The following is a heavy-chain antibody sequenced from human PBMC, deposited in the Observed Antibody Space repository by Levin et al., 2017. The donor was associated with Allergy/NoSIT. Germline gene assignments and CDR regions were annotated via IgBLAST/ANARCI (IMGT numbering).Heavy chain of an antibody. CDR1: GFTFSGSA. Sequence: LSLTCAASGFTFSGSAMHWVRQASGKGLEWVGRIRSKANSYATAYAASVKGRFTISRDDSKNTAYLQMNSLKTEDTAVYYCTSLAYCGGDCTDAFDIWGQGTMVTVSS. D-gene: IGHD2-21*02. CDR3: TSLAYCGGDCTDAFDI. CDR2: IRSKANSYAT. V-gene: IGHV3-73*01. J-gene: IGHJ3*02.